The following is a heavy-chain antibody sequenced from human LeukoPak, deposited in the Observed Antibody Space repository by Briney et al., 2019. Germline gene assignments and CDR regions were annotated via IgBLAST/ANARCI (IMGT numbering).Heavy chain of an antibody. CDR3: ARGARRYSSSWYLNWFDP. V-gene: IGHV3-23*01. CDR2: ISGSGGST. Sequence: GGSLRLSCAASGFTFNNYAMSWVRQAPGKGLEWVSAISGSGGSTYYADSVKGRFTISRDNAKNSLYLQMNSLRAEDTAVYYCARGARRYSSSWYLNWFDPWGQGTLVTVSS. D-gene: IGHD6-13*01. J-gene: IGHJ5*02. CDR1: GFTFNNYA.